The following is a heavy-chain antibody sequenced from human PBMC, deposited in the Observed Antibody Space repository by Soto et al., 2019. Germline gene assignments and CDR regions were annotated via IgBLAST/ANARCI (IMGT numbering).Heavy chain of an antibody. Sequence: SETLSLTCAVYGGSFSGYYWSWIRQPPGKGLEWIGEINHSGSTNYNPSLKSRVTISVDTSKNQFSLKLSSVTAADTAVYYCARGPLSNYDAGDDYWGQGTLVTVSS. D-gene: IGHD4-4*01. CDR1: GGSFSGYY. V-gene: IGHV4-34*01. CDR2: INHSGST. CDR3: ARGPLSNYDAGDDY. J-gene: IGHJ4*02.